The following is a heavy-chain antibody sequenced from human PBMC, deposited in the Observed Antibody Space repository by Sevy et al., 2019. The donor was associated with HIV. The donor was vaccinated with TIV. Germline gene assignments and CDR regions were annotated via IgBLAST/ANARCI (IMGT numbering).Heavy chain of an antibody. J-gene: IGHJ6*02. D-gene: IGHD5-12*01. CDR1: GFSFSRHG. V-gene: IGHV3-30*18. CDR3: ANSRGRYSGSSWLYYYYALDV. Sequence: GGSLRLSCAASGFSFSRHGMHWVRQSPGKGLQWVAVISEDGSEKQYADSVKGRFTISRDNSKDTVYLQMSSLRLEDTAVYYCANSRGRYSGSSWLYYYYALDVWGQGTPVTVSS. CDR2: ISEDGSEK.